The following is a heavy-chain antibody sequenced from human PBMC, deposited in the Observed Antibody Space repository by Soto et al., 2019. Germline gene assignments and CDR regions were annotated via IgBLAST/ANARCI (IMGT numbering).Heavy chain of an antibody. CDR2: NFPSGRT. D-gene: IGHD1-26*01. Sequence: VQLQESGPGLVKPSETLSLSCTVSGASLLSSYWSWVRQPAGKGLEWIGHNFPSGRTSYTPSLKNRFSLSMDTAQSLCPRNLGSVTSADTAVYYCAKGWDGKYFGSWGQGSLVAVSS. V-gene: IGHV4-4*07. J-gene: IGHJ4*02. CDR3: AKGWDGKYFGS. CDR1: GASLLSSY.